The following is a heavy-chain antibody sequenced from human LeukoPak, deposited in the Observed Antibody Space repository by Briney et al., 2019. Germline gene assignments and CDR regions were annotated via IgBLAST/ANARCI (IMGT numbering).Heavy chain of an antibody. CDR2: IYTGGST. Sequence: SETLSLTCTVSGGSISSYYWSWIRQPAGKGLEWIGRIYTGGSTNYNPSLKSRVTMSVDTSKNQFSLKLSSVTAADTAVYYCARDLTGYCDSSGYYSPRNDAFDIWGQGTMVTVSS. D-gene: IGHD3-22*01. V-gene: IGHV4-4*07. CDR1: GGSISSYY. J-gene: IGHJ3*02. CDR3: ARDLTGYCDSSGYYSPRNDAFDI.